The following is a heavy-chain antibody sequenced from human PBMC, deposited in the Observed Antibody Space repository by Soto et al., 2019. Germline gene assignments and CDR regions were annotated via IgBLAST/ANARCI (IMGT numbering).Heavy chain of an antibody. CDR2: IIPIFGTA. CDR3: ARGPDCSGGSCPFDY. Sequence: QVQLVQSGAEVKKPGSSVKVSCKASGGTFSSYAISWVRQAPGQGLEWMGGIIPIFGTANYAQKFQGRVTITADESTSPAYLELGSLRSEDTAVYYCARGPDCSGGSCPFDYWGQGTLVTVSS. V-gene: IGHV1-69*12. D-gene: IGHD2-15*01. J-gene: IGHJ4*02. CDR1: GGTFSSYA.